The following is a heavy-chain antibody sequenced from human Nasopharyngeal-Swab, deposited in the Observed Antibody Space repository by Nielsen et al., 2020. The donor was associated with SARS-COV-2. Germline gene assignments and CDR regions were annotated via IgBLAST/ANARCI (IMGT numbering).Heavy chain of an antibody. J-gene: IGHJ6*02. CDR3: ASDNMVQGVYSYYGMDV. D-gene: IGHD3-10*01. CDR2: INAGNGNT. V-gene: IGHV1-3*01. Sequence: WVRQAPGQRLEWMGWINAGNGNTKYSQKFQGRVTITRDTSASTAYMELSSLRSEDTAVYYCASDNMVQGVYSYYGMDVWGQGTTVTVSS.